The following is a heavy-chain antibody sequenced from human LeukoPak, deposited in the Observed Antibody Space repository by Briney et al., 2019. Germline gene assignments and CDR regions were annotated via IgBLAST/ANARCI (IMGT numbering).Heavy chain of an antibody. CDR3: ARVGRGITFGGVIVIPNWFDP. CDR1: GYTFTNYD. J-gene: IGHJ5*02. CDR2: MNPNSGNT. Sequence: ASVKVSCKASGYTFTNYDINWVRQATGQGLEWMGWMNPNSGNTGYAQKFQGRVTMTRNTSISTAYMELSSLRSEDTAVYYCARVGRGITFGGVIVIPNWFDPWGQGTLVTVSS. D-gene: IGHD3-16*02. V-gene: IGHV1-8*01.